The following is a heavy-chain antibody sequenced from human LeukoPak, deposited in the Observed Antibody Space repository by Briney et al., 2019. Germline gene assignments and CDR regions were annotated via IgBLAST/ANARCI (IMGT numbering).Heavy chain of an antibody. CDR2: ISWNSGSI. Sequence: GGSLRLSCAASGFTFDDYAMHWVRQAPGKGLEWVSGISWNSGSIGYADSVKGRFTISRDNAKNSLYLQMNSLRAEDTALYYCAKGYYYDSSGYPDYWGQGTLVTVSS. CDR1: GFTFDDYA. V-gene: IGHV3-9*01. J-gene: IGHJ4*02. D-gene: IGHD3-22*01. CDR3: AKGYYYDSSGYPDY.